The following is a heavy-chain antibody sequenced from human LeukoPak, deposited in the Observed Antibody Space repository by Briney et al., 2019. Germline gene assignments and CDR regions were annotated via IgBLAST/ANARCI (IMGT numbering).Heavy chain of an antibody. CDR2: IIPILGIA. Sequence: ASVKVSCKASGGTFSSYAISWVRQAPGQGLGWMGGIIPILGIANYAQKFQGRVTITADKSTSTAYMELSSLRSEDTAVYYCASGGFRGPFDYWGQGTLVTVSS. V-gene: IGHV1-69*10. CDR1: GGTFSSYA. CDR3: ASGGFRGPFDY. D-gene: IGHD3-16*01. J-gene: IGHJ4*02.